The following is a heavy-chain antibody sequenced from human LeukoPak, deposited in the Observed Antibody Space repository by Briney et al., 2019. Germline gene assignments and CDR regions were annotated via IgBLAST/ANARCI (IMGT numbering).Heavy chain of an antibody. J-gene: IGHJ4*02. V-gene: IGHV1-46*01. Sequence: ASVKVSCKASGYTFTSYYMHWVRQAPGQGLEWMGIINPSGGSTSYAQKFQGRVTMTRDTSTSTAYMELSSLRSEDTAVYYCARDAEIGYYDSSGYYRYWGQGTLVTVSS. CDR2: INPSGGST. D-gene: IGHD3-22*01. CDR3: ARDAEIGYYDSSGYYRY. CDR1: GYTFTSYY.